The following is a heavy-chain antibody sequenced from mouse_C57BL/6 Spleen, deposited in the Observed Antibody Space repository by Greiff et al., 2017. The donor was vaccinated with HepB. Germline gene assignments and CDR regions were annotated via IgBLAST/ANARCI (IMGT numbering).Heavy chain of an antibody. CDR2: ISSGSSTI. CDR3: APDEGWLLGYFEV. D-gene: IGHD2-3*01. CDR1: GFTFSDYG. V-gene: IGHV5-17*01. Sequence: EVMLVESGGGLVKPGGSLKLSCAASGFTFSDYGMHWVRQAPEKGLEWVAYISSGSSTIYYADTVKGRFTISRDNAKNTLFLQMTSLRSEDTAMYYCAPDEGWLLGYFEVWGTGTTVTVSS. J-gene: IGHJ1*03.